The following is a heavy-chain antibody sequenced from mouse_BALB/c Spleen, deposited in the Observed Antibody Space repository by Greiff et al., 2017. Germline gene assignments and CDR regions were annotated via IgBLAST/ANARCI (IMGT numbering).Heavy chain of an antibody. CDR2: INPSTGYT. D-gene: IGHD2-14*01. CDR1: GYTFTSYW. V-gene: IGHV1-7*01. J-gene: IGHJ4*01. Sequence: VMLVESGAELAKPGASVKMSCKASGYTFTSYWMHWVKQRPGQGLEWIGYINPSTGYTEYNQKFKDKATLTADKSSSTAYMQLSSLTSEDSAVYYCARRGGTGAMDYWGQGTSVTVSS. CDR3: ARRGGTGAMDY.